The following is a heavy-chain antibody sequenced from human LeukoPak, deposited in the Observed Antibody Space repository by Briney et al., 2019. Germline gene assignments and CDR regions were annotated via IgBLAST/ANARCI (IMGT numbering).Heavy chain of an antibody. CDR3: AKYTTTSRKVGFDP. CDR2: IYYSGST. V-gene: IGHV4-31*03. CDR1: GGSISSGDYY. J-gene: IGHJ5*01. Sequence: SQTLSLTCTVSGGSISSGDYYWSWIRQPPGKGLEWIGYIYYSGSTYYNPSLKSRLTMSVDTAKNQFSLRLRSVTAADTAVYYCAKYTTTSRKVGFDPWGQGTLITVSS. D-gene: IGHD2-2*01.